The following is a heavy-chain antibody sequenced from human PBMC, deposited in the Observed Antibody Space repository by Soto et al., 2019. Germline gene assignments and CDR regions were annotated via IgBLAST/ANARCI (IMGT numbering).Heavy chain of an antibody. CDR2: TYYRAEWFG. J-gene: IGHJ4*02. D-gene: IGHD6-19*01. Sequence: SPTLSLSCVISGDSVSSNTAAWNWTRQSPSRGLEWLGRTYYRAEWFGDYAISVRSRITVNPDTSKNLFSLQLKSVTPEDTAVYYCTIVADRGVAGSPFDFWCQGVLLTV. V-gene: IGHV6-1*01. CDR1: GDSVSSNTAA. CDR3: TIVADRGVAGSPFDF.